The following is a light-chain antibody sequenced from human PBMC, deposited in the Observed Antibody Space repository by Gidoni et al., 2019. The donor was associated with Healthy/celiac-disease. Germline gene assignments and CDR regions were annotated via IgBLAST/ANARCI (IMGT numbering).Light chain of an antibody. Sequence: QSVLTQPPSVSGAPGQRVTISCTGSSSNIGAGYDVHWYQQLPGTAPKLLIYGNSIRPSGVPDRFSGSKSGTSASLAITGLQAEDEADYYCQSYDSSSWVFGGGTKLTVL. CDR3: QSYDSSSWV. CDR1: SSNIGAGYD. V-gene: IGLV1-40*01. CDR2: GNS. J-gene: IGLJ3*02.